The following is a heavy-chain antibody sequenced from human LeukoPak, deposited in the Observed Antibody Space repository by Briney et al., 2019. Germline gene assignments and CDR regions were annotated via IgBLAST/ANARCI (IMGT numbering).Heavy chain of an antibody. CDR2: IKHDESEK. J-gene: IGHJ4*02. Sequence: GGSLRLSYAASGFSFNSDWMDWVRQAPGKGLEWVANIKHDESEKNYLDSVKGRFTISRDNAQNSLYLQMNGLRVEDTAVYYCTRRLDDWGQGTLVTVSS. CDR1: GFSFNSDW. CDR3: TRRLDD. V-gene: IGHV3-7*01. D-gene: IGHD3-16*01.